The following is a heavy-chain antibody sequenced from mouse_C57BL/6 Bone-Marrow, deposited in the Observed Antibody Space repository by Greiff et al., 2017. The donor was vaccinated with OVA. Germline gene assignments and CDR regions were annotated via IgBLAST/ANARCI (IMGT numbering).Heavy chain of an antibody. Sequence: EVQLQQSGPELVKPGDSVKISCKASGYSFTGYFMNWVMQSHGKSLEWIGRINPYNGDTFYNQKFKGKATLTVDKSSSTDHMELRSLTSEDSAVYYCARCMITTGYYYAMDYWGQGTSVTVSS. CDR1: GYSFTGYF. CDR3: ARCMITTGYYYAMDY. V-gene: IGHV1-20*01. CDR2: INPYNGDT. D-gene: IGHD2-4*01. J-gene: IGHJ4*01.